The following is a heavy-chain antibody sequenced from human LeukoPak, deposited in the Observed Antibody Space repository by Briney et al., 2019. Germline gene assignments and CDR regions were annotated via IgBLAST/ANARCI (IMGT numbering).Heavy chain of an antibody. CDR1: GFTFSSYA. CDR2: ISGSGGST. D-gene: IGHD2-15*01. V-gene: IGHV3-23*01. CDR3: AKARGYCSGGSCYSFSSPFDY. J-gene: IGHJ4*02. Sequence: GGSLRLSCAASGFTFSSYAMSWVRQAPGKGLEWVSAISGSGGSTYYAASVKGRFTISRDNSKNTLYLQMNSLRAEDTAVYYCAKARGYCSGGSCYSFSSPFDYWGQGTLVTVSS.